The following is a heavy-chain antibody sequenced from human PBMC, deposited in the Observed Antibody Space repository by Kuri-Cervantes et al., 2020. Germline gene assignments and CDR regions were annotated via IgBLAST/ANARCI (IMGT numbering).Heavy chain of an antibody. V-gene: IGHV4-34*01. CDR1: GGSFSGYY. D-gene: IGHD3-22*01. J-gene: IGHJ4*02. Sequence: SETLSLTCAVYGGSFSGYYWSWIRQPPGKGLEWIGEINHSGNTNYNPSLKSRVTISVDTSKNQFSLKLSSVTAADTAVYYCARAGDSSGYYYSHWVHYFDYWGQGTLVTVSS. CDR2: INHSGNT. CDR3: ARAGDSSGYYYSHWVHYFDY.